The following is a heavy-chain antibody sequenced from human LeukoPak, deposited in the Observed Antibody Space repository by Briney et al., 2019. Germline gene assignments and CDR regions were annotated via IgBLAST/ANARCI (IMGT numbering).Heavy chain of an antibody. CDR3: ARDPVGGEDFDY. V-gene: IGHV3-21*01. CDR1: GFTFSSYS. J-gene: IGHJ4*02. CDR2: ISSSSSYI. D-gene: IGHD1-26*01. Sequence: PGGSLSLSCAASGFTFSSYSMNWVRQAPGKGLEWVSSISSSSSYIYYADSVKGRFTISRDNAKNSLYLQMNSLRAEDTAVYYCARDPVGGEDFDYWGQGTLVTVSS.